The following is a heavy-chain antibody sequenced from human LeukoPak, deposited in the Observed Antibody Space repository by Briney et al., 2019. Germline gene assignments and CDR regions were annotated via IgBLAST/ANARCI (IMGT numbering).Heavy chain of an antibody. D-gene: IGHD3-22*01. J-gene: IGHJ4*02. CDR2: INPSGGST. V-gene: IGHV1-46*01. CDR3: ARRALGSSNYYCFDY. CDR1: GYTFTISY. Sequence: ASVKVSCKASGYTFTISYMHWVRQAPGQGLEWLGMINPSGGSTSYAQKFQGRVTMTTDTSTSAVYMELSSLRSEDTAVYYCARRALGSSNYYCFDYWGQGTLVTVSS.